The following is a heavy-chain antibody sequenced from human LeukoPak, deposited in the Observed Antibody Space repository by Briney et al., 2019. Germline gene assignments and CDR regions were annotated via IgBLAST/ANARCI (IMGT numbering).Heavy chain of an antibody. J-gene: IGHJ4*02. V-gene: IGHV4-34*01. CDR3: ARDGYDILTGYYPFDY. D-gene: IGHD3-9*01. CDR1: GGSFSGYY. CDR2: INHSGST. Sequence: SETLSLTCAVYGGSFSGYYWSWIRQPPGKGLEWIGEINHSGSTNYNPSLKSRVTISVDTSKNQFSLKLSSVTAADTAVYYCARDGYDILTGYYPFDYRGQGTLVTVSS.